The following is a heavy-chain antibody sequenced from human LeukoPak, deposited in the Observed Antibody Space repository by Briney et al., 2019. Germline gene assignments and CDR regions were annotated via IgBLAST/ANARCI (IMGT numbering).Heavy chain of an antibody. CDR2: ITGSGGNT. J-gene: IGHJ4*02. D-gene: IGHD3-9*01. CDR1: GFTFSNYA. V-gene: IGHV3-23*01. CDR3: AKWGDYDALTGYYVSDY. Sequence: PGASLRLSCAASGFTFSNYAMSWVRQAPGKGLEWVSAITGSGGNTYYADPVKGRFTISRDNSKNTVFLQMNSLRAEDTAVYYCAKWGDYDALTGYYVSDYWGQGTLVTVSS.